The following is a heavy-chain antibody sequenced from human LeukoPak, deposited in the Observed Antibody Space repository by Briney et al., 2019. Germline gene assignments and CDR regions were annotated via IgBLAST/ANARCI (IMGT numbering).Heavy chain of an antibody. CDR3: TSYDSSGYYYGNSPSAWWY. CDR1: GFTFGDYA. Sequence: GGSLRLSCTASGFTFGDYAMSWFRQAPGKGLEWVGFIRSKAYGGTTEYAASVKGRFTISRDDSRSIAYLQMNSLKTEDTAVYYCTSYDSSGYYYGNSPSAWWYWGQGTLVTVSS. CDR2: IRSKAYGGTT. V-gene: IGHV3-49*03. D-gene: IGHD3-22*01. J-gene: IGHJ4*02.